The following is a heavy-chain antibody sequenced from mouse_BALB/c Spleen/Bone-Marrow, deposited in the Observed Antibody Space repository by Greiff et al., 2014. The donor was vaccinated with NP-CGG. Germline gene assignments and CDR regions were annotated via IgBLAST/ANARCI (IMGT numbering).Heavy chain of an antibody. D-gene: IGHD1-1*01. J-gene: IGHJ1*01. CDR2: IRNKANGYTT. CDR3: ARDRNYDINWYFDV. CDR1: EFTFTDYY. Sequence: EVQVVESGGGLVQPGGSLRLSCATSEFTFTDYYMSWVRQPPGKALEWLGFIRNKANGYTTEYSASVKGRFTISRDNSQSILYLQMNILRTEDSATYYCARDRNYDINWYFDVWGAGTTVTVSS. V-gene: IGHV7-3*02.